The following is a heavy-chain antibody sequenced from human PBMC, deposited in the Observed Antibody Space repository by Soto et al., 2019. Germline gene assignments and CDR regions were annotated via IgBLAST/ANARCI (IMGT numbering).Heavy chain of an antibody. CDR2: ISGSGGST. V-gene: IGHV3-23*01. CDR3: AKSPPLFGVVIIAQPYYFDY. J-gene: IGHJ4*02. D-gene: IGHD3-3*01. CDR1: GFTFSSYA. Sequence: GGSMRLSCAASGFTFSSYAMSWVRPAPGKGLEWVSAISGSGGSTYYADSVKGRFTISRDNSKNTLYLQMNSLRAEDTAVYYCAKSPPLFGVVIIAQPYYFDYWGQGTLVTVSS.